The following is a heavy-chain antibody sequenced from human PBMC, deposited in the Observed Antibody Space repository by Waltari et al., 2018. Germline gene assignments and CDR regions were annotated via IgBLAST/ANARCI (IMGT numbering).Heavy chain of an antibody. V-gene: IGHV1-2*02. Sequence: QVQLVQSGAEVKKPGASVKVSCKASGYTFTGYYMHWVRQDPGQGLEWMGWINPNSGGTNYAQKFQGRFTMTRDTSISTAYMELSRLRSDDTAVYYCARDSSHTTVTTWYPTYFQHWGQGTLVTVSS. D-gene: IGHD4-17*01. CDR1: GYTFTGYY. J-gene: IGHJ1*01. CDR2: INPNSGGT. CDR3: ARDSSHTTVTTWYPTYFQH.